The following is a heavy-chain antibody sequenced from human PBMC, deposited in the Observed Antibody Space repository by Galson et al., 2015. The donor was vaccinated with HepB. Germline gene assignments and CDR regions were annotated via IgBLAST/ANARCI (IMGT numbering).Heavy chain of an antibody. D-gene: IGHD5-12*01. CDR2: IRRKANSYAT. CDR3: TFIVATGYYYYGMDV. Sequence: SLRLSCAASGFTFSGYAMHWVRQASGKGLEWVGRIRRKANSYATAYAASVKGRFTISRADSKNTAYLQMNSLKTEDTAVYDCTFIVATGYYYYGMDVWGQGTTVTVSS. J-gene: IGHJ6*02. CDR1: GFTFSGYA. V-gene: IGHV3-73*01.